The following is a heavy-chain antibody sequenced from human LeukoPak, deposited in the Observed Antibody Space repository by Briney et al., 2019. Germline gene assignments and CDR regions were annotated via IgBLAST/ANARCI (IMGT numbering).Heavy chain of an antibody. V-gene: IGHV1-69*13. Sequence: SGKVSGKASGGTFSSYAISWWRQAPGQGGEGMGGIIAIFGTANYAQKFKGRVTITADESTSTAYMELSSLRSEATAVYYCARGIAVAGPFDYWGQGTLVTVSS. CDR2: IIAIFGTA. CDR1: GGTFSSYA. CDR3: ARGIAVAGPFDY. J-gene: IGHJ4*02. D-gene: IGHD6-19*01.